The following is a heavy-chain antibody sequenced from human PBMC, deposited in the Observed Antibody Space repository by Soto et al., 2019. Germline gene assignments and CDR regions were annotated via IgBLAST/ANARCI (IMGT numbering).Heavy chain of an antibody. V-gene: IGHV1-18*01. Sequence: QVQLVQSGAEVKKPGASVKVSCKASGYTFTSYGISWVRQAPGQGLEWMGWISAYNGNTNYAQKLQGRVTMTTDTTPSTAYMELRSLRSGDTAVYYCAGVKNDPPYYYHYGMEVWGQGTTVNVSS. CDR2: ISAYNGNT. D-gene: IGHD1-1*01. J-gene: IGHJ6*02. CDR3: AGVKNDPPYYYHYGMEV. CDR1: GYTFTSYG.